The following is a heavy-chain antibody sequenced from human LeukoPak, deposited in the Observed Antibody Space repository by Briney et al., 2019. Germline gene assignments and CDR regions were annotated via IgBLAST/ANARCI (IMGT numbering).Heavy chain of an antibody. CDR1: GGTFSSYA. CDR2: IIPIFGTA. J-gene: IGHJ4*02. V-gene: IGHV1-69*05. CDR3: ARGGLGPRENFDY. D-gene: IGHD6-19*01. Sequence: SVKVSCKASGGTFSSYAISWVRQAPGQGLEWMGGIIPIFGTANYAQKFQGRVTMTRDTSTSTVYMELSSLRSEDTAVYYCARGGLGPRENFDYWGQGTLVTVSS.